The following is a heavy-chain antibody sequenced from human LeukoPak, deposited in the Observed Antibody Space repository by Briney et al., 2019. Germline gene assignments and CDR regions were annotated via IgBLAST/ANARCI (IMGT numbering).Heavy chain of an antibody. D-gene: IGHD6-6*01. Sequence: ASVKVSCKVSGYTLTELSMHWLRQAPGQGLEWMGWINPNSGGTNYAQKFQGRVTMTRDTSISTAYMELSRLRSDDTAVYYCAREEYSSSSPDYYYYYYMDVWGKGTTVTVSS. CDR2: INPNSGGT. CDR1: GYTLTELS. J-gene: IGHJ6*03. V-gene: IGHV1-2*02. CDR3: AREEYSSSSPDYYYYYYMDV.